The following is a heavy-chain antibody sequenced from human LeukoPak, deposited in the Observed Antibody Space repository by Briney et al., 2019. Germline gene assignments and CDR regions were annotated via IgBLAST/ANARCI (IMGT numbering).Heavy chain of an antibody. J-gene: IGHJ4*02. CDR1: GGSISSYY. CDR2: IYTSGST. CDR3: ARGQDAFKTGY. V-gene: IGHV4-4*09. Sequence: SETLSLTCTVSGGSISSYYWSWIRQPPRKGLEWIGYIYTSGSTNYNPSLKSRVTISVDTSKNQFSLKLTSVTAADTAIYYCARGQDAFKTGYWGQGTLVAVSS. D-gene: IGHD5-24*01.